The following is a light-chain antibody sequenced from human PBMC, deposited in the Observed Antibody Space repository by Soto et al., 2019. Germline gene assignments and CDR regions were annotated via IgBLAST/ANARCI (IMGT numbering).Light chain of an antibody. Sequence: EIVFTQSPDTLSLSPGERATLSCRASQSVSIKLAWYQQKPGQAPRLLIHDTSTRATGIPARFSGSGSGTEFTLTISSLQSEDFAVYYCQQYNNWHPITFGQGTRLEIK. J-gene: IGKJ5*01. CDR1: QSVSIK. V-gene: IGKV3-15*01. CDR2: DTS. CDR3: QQYNNWHPIT.